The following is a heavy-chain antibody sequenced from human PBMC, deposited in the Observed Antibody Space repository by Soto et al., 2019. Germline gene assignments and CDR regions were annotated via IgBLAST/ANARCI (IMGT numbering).Heavy chain of an antibody. CDR2: INPNSVGT. CDR3: AREPMVRAAHGFDI. V-gene: IGHV1-2*02. Sequence: ASVKVSCKASGYTFTGHYMHCVRQAPGQGLEWMGWINPNSVGTNYAQKFQGRVTMTRDTSISTAYMELSRLRPDDTAVYYCAREPMVRAAHGFDIWGQGTMVTVSS. J-gene: IGHJ3*02. CDR1: GYTFTGHY. D-gene: IGHD3-10*01.